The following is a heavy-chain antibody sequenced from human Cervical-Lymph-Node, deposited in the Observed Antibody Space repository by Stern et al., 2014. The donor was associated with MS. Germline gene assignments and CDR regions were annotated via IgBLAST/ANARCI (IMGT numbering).Heavy chain of an antibody. V-gene: IGHV3-21*01. CDR2: ISSSSSYI. CDR1: GFTFSSYS. CDR3: ARSYYYGSGKAPPFDY. J-gene: IGHJ4*02. Sequence: EVQLVESGGGLVKPGGSLRLSCAASGFTFSSYSMNWVRQAPGKGLERVSSISSSSSYIYYADSVKGRFTISRDNAKNSLYLQMNSLRAEDTAVYYCARSYYYGSGKAPPFDYWGQGTLVTVS. D-gene: IGHD3-10*01.